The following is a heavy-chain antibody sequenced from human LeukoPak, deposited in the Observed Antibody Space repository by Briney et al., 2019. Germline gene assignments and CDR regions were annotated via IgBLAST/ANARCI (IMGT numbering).Heavy chain of an antibody. CDR3: AKDVRGGPIVGAGSVDY. J-gene: IGHJ4*02. D-gene: IGHD1-26*01. Sequence: GTSLRLSCAASRFTFSRYAMSWVRPAPGRGLEWVSAVNNKGNNKYYADSVRGSFTISRDNSKNTLYLQMDSLRAEDTAVYYCAKDVRGGPIVGAGSVDYWGLGTMVTVSS. CDR2: VNNKGNNK. V-gene: IGHV3-23*05. CDR1: RFTFSRYA.